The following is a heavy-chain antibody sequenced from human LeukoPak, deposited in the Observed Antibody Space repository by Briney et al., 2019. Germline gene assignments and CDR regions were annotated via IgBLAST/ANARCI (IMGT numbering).Heavy chain of an antibody. CDR2: IHPSGGNT. Sequence: ASVKVSCKASGYTFTSNYMHWVRQAPGQGLEWMGLIHPSGGNTNYAQKFQGRVAMTRDTSTSTVYMELSSLRSEDTAIYYCARDCSSTRCQGPVFDNWGQGTLVTVSS. J-gene: IGHJ4*02. V-gene: IGHV1-46*01. D-gene: IGHD2-2*01. CDR3: ARDCSSTRCQGPVFDN. CDR1: GYTFTSNY.